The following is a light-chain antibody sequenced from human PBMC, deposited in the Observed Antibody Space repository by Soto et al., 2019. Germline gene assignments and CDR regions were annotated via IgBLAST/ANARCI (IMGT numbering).Light chain of an antibody. CDR2: DVT. Sequence: QSARSQPASVSGSPGQSITISCTGTSSDDGGYNYVSWYQHHPGKAPKLMIYDVTNRPSGVSNRFSGSKSGNTASLTISGLQAEDEADYYCTSYTTSSPYLVFGGGTKLTVL. CDR1: SSDDGGYNY. CDR3: TSYTTSSPYLV. V-gene: IGLV2-14*03. J-gene: IGLJ3*02.